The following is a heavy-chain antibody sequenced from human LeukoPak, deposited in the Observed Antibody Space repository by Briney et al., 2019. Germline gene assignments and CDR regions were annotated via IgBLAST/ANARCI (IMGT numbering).Heavy chain of an antibody. D-gene: IGHD3-3*01. CDR1: GFTYSGSA. J-gene: IGHJ4*02. CDR3: AKGGSEWYYFDY. CDR2: ISGSGGST. Sequence: GGSLRLSCAASGFTYSGSAMTWVRQAPGKGLEWVSAISGSGGSTYYADSVKGRFTISRDNSKNTLYLQMNSLRAEDTAVYYCAKGGSEWYYFDYWGQGTLVTVSS. V-gene: IGHV3-23*01.